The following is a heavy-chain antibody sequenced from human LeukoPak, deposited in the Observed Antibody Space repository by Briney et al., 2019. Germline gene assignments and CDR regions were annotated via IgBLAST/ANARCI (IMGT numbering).Heavy chain of an antibody. J-gene: IGHJ4*02. D-gene: IGHD3-3*01. Sequence: GGSLRLSCAASGFTFSDYYMSWIRQAPGKGLEWVSYISSSGSTIYYADSVKGRFTISRDNAKNSLYLQMNSLRAEDTALYYCARGNPFGYYDPYFDYWGQGTLVTVSS. V-gene: IGHV3-11*01. CDR3: ARGNPFGYYDPYFDY. CDR2: ISSSGSTI. CDR1: GFTFSDYY.